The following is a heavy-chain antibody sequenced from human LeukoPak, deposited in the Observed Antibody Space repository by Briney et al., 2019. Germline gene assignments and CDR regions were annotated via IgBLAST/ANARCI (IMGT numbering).Heavy chain of an antibody. Sequence: SETLSLTCTVSGGSISSYYWSWIRQPPGKGLEWIGYTYYSGSTNYNPSLKSRVTISVDTSKNQFSLKLSSVTAADMAVYYCAIAVAGNFDYWGQGTLVTVSS. CDR1: GGSISSYY. V-gene: IGHV4-59*01. D-gene: IGHD6-19*01. J-gene: IGHJ4*02. CDR2: TYYSGST. CDR3: AIAVAGNFDY.